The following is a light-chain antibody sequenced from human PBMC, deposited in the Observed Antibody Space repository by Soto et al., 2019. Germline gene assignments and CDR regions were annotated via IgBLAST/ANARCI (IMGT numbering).Light chain of an antibody. CDR3: LQHNSYPRT. V-gene: IGKV3-15*01. J-gene: IGKJ1*01. Sequence: EVVMKQSPATLSVSPGERATLSCRASQSVSSNLAWYQQKPGQAPRLLIYGASTRATGIPARFSGSGSGTEFTLTISSLQPEDFATYYCLQHNSYPRTFGQGTKVDIK. CDR1: QSVSSN. CDR2: GAS.